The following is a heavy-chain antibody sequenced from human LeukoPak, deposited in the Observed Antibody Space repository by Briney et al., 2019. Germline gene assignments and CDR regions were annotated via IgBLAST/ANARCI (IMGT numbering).Heavy chain of an antibody. J-gene: IGHJ4*02. CDR3: AKGRSTIGWYVGAD. D-gene: IGHD6-19*01. V-gene: IGHV3-23*01. Sequence: RGSLRLSCAASGFTFSTYAMSWVRQAPGKGLEWVSAISGSGSSTYYADSVKGRFTISRDNSKNTLYLQMNSLRGEDTAIYYCAKGRSTIGWYVGADWGQGTLVTVSS. CDR2: ISGSGSST. CDR1: GFTFSTYA.